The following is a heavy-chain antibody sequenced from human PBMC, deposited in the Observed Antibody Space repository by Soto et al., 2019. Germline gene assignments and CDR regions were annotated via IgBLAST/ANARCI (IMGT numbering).Heavy chain of an antibody. CDR3: GRDPERVVRGATYYFYGMDV. D-gene: IGHD3-10*01. CDR2: ISSSGSTI. J-gene: IGHJ6*02. CDR1: GFTFSSYE. V-gene: IGHV3-48*03. Sequence: SGGSLRLSCAASGFTFSSYEMNWVRQAPGKGLEWVSYISSSGSTIYYADSVKGRFTISRGNAKNSLYLQMNSLRDEDTAVYYCGRDPERVVRGATYYFYGMDVWGQGTTVTVSS.